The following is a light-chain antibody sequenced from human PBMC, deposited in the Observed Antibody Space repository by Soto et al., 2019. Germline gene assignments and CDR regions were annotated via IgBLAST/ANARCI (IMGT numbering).Light chain of an antibody. Sequence: EVRLTQYPGTLSLSPGERATLSCRASQSVSSSYLAWYQQKPGQAPRLLIYGASNRATGIPDRFSGSGSGTDFTLTISRLEPEDFAVYYCQQYGSSGTFGQGTNVDIK. CDR1: QSVSSSY. CDR2: GAS. V-gene: IGKV3-20*01. CDR3: QQYGSSGT. J-gene: IGKJ1*01.